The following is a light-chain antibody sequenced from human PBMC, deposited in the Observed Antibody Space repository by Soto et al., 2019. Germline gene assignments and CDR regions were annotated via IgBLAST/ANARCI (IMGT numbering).Light chain of an antibody. CDR2: KAS. CDR1: QTISSW. J-gene: IGKJ1*01. Sequence: EIQMTQAPSSLSGSVGDRGTITCRASQTISSWLAWYQQKPGKAPKLLIYKASTLKSGVPSRFSGSGSGTEFTLTISSLQPDDFATYYCQNYNSYSEAFGQGTKVDIK. V-gene: IGKV1-5*03. CDR3: QNYNSYSEA.